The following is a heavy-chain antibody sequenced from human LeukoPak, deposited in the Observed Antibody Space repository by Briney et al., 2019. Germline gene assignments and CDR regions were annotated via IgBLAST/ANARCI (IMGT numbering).Heavy chain of an antibody. CDR2: ISSSSGII. CDR3: ARLHIRGYRYGFDF. J-gene: IGHJ4*02. Sequence: GGSLRLSCAASGFTFNYYEMNWVRLAPGKGLEWVSYISSSSGIIYYADSVKGRFTISRDNAKNSLRLQMSSLRAEDTARYYCARLHIRGYRYGFDFWGQGTLVTVSS. CDR1: GFTFNYYE. D-gene: IGHD5-18*01. V-gene: IGHV3-48*03.